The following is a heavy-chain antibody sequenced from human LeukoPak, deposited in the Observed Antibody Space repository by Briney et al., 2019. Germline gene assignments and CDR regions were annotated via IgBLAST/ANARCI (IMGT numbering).Heavy chain of an antibody. CDR3: ARLPSGYHFDY. D-gene: IGHD3-22*01. CDR2: IYYTGST. CDR1: GVSISSSNYY. J-gene: IGHJ4*02. Sequence: PSETLSLTCTVSGVSISSSNYYWGWIRQSPGKDLEWVGTIYYTGSTYYNPSLRSRVTISVDTSKNQFSLQLSSVTAADTAVYYCARLPSGYHFDYWGQGTLVTVSS. V-gene: IGHV4-39*01.